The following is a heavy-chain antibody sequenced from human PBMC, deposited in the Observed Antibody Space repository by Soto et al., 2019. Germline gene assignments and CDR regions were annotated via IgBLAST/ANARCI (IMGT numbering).Heavy chain of an antibody. CDR3: ARDLLGFGYTYADV. Sequence: QVQLVQSGAEVKKPGSSVKVSCKASGGTFSSYAISWVRQAPGQGLEWMGGIIPIGGTANYAQKFQGRVTMTADESTSTAYMELGSRTAEDTAVYYCARDLLGFGYTYADVWGQGTTVTVSS. CDR2: IIPIGGTA. D-gene: IGHD3-10*01. J-gene: IGHJ6*02. V-gene: IGHV1-69*12. CDR1: GGTFSSYA.